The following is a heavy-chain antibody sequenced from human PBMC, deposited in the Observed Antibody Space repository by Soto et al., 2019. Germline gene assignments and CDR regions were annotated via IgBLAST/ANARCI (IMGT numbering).Heavy chain of an antibody. D-gene: IGHD6-19*01. CDR3: ARARLKYSSGGYNWFDP. J-gene: IGHJ5*02. Sequence: SETLSLTCTVSGGSISSGGYYWSWIRQHPGKGLEWIGYIYYSGSTYYNPSLKSRVTILVDTSKNQFSLKLSSVTAADTAVYYCARARLKYSSGGYNWFDPWGQGTLVTVSS. CDR1: GGSISSGGYY. CDR2: IYYSGST. V-gene: IGHV4-31*03.